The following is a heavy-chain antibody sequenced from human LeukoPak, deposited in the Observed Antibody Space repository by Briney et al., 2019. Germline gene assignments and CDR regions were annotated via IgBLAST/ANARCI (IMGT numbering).Heavy chain of an antibody. J-gene: IGHJ4*02. CDR2: IWYDGSNK. CDR1: GFTFSSYG. V-gene: IGHV3-33*01. CDR3: ARDLNFDY. Sequence: PGGSLRLSCTASGFTFSSYGIPWVRQAPGKGLEWVAVIWYDGSNKYYADSVKGRFTISRDNFKNTLYLQMNSLRAEDTAVYYCARDLNFDYWGQGTLVTDSS.